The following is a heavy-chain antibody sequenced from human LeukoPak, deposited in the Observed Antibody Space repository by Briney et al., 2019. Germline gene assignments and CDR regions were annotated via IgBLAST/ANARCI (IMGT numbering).Heavy chain of an antibody. CDR3: ARVGSLVVPAAMIYYYYYMDV. D-gene: IGHD2-2*01. Sequence: QPGGSLRLSCAASGFTFSSYAMHWVRQAPGKGLEWVAVISYDGSNKYYADSVKGRFTISRDNAKNSLYLQMNSLRAEDTAVYYCARVGSLVVPAAMIYYYYYMDVWGKGTTVTVSS. V-gene: IGHV3-30*07. J-gene: IGHJ6*03. CDR2: ISYDGSNK. CDR1: GFTFSSYA.